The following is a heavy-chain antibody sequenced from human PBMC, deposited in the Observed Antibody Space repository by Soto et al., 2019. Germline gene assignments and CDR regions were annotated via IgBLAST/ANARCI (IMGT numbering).Heavy chain of an antibody. D-gene: IGHD3-22*01. CDR1: GFTFSSYG. V-gene: IGHV3-33*01. J-gene: IGHJ4*02. CDR3: ARDISSAHIMYYFDY. CDR2: IWYDGSNK. Sequence: QVQLVESGGGVVQPGMSLRLSCAASGFTFSSYGMHWVRQAPGKGLEWVAVIWYDGSNKYYADSVKGRFTISRDNSKNTLYLQMNSLRAEDTAVYYCARDISSAHIMYYFDYWGQGTLVTVSS.